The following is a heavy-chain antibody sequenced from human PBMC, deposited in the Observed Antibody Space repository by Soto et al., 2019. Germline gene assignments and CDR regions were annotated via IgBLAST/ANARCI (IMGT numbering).Heavy chain of an antibody. Sequence: EVQLVESGGGLVKPGGSLRLSCAASGFTFSNAWMSCVRQAPGKALEWVGRIKSKTDGGTTDYAAPVKGRCTTSRAESEDTLYLQMNSLKTEDTAVYYFTTVGTTDKRGGAFDIWGQGTIVTVSS. D-gene: IGHD4-17*01. CDR1: GFTFSNAW. J-gene: IGHJ3*02. CDR3: TTVGTTDKRGGAFDI. V-gene: IGHV3-15*01. CDR2: IKSKTDGGTT.